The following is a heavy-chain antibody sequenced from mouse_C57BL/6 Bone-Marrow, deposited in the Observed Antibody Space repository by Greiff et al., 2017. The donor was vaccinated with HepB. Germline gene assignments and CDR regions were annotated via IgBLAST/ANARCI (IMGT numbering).Heavy chain of an antibody. CDR2: ISSGGSYT. CDR3: GRRWAWFAY. CDR1: GFTFSSYG. Sequence: EVMLVESGGDLVKPGGSLKLSCAASGFTFSSYGMSWVRQTPDKRLEWVATISSGGSYTYYPDSVKGRFTISRDNAKNTLYLQMSSLKSEDTAMYYCGRRWAWFAYWGQGTLVTVSA. J-gene: IGHJ3*01. V-gene: IGHV5-6*02.